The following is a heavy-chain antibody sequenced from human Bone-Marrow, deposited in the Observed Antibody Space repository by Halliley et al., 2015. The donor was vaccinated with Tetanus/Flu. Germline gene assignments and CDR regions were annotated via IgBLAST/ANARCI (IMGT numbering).Heavy chain of an antibody. J-gene: IGHJ4*02. Sequence: QLVQSGAEVKKPGESLKVSCQASGYSFSKYWVAWVRQVPGRGLEWMGIIYPVDSDTRYNPSFQGQVTISFDNSINTSYFHLTSAKAWGGGRYFCARSLMGAFRFFGYWGQGSLGSVSS. CDR3: ARSLMGAFRFFGY. D-gene: IGHD3-16*01. CDR1: GYSFSKYW. V-gene: IGHV5-51*01. CDR2: IYPVDSDT.